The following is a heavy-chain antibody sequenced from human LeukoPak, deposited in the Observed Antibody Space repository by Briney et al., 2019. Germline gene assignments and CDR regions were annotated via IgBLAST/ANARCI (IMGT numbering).Heavy chain of an antibody. J-gene: IGHJ3*02. V-gene: IGHV3-74*01. D-gene: IGHD2-15*01. Sequence: GGSLRLSCAASGFTFSSYWMHWVRQAPGKGLVWVSHINSGGSTTSYADSVKGRFTISRDNAKNPLYLQMNSLRAEDTAVYYCARGGIGCFDIWGQGTVVTVSS. CDR2: INSGGSTT. CDR3: ARGGIGCFDI. CDR1: GFTFSSYW.